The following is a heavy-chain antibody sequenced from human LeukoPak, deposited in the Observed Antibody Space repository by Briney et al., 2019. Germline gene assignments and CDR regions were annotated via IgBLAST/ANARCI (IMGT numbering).Heavy chain of an antibody. Sequence: SETLSLTCAVYGGSFSGYYWSWIRQPPGKGLEWIGEINHSGSTNYNPSLKSRVTISVDTSKNQFSLKLSSVTAADTAVYYCARGEPPMIVVATPRYYFDYWGQGTLVTVSS. CDR2: INHSGST. J-gene: IGHJ4*02. CDR1: GGSFSGYY. D-gene: IGHD3-22*01. V-gene: IGHV4-34*01. CDR3: ARGEPPMIVVATPRYYFDY.